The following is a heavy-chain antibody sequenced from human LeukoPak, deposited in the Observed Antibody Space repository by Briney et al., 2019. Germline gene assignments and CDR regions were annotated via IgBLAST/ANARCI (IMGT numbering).Heavy chain of an antibody. CDR3: ARDSGYCSGGSCRIDY. CDR2: ISAYNGNT. J-gene: IGHJ4*02. V-gene: IGHV1-18*01. Sequence: GASVKVSCKASGYTFTSYGISWVRQAPGQGLEWMRWISAYNGNTNYAQKLQGRVTMTTDTSTSTAYMELRSLRSDDTAVYYCARDSGYCSGGSCRIDYWGQGTLVTVSS. D-gene: IGHD2-15*01. CDR1: GYTFTSYG.